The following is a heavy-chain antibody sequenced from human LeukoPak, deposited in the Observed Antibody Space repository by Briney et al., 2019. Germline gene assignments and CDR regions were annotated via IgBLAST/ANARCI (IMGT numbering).Heavy chain of an antibody. Sequence: ASVKVSCKASGYTFTSYGISWVRQAPGQGLEWMGWISAYNGNTNYAQKLQGRVTMTTDTSTSTAYMELRSLRSDDTAVYYCARDHKLLWFGELLTPSDMDVWGKGTTVTISS. CDR3: ARDHKLLWFGELLTPSDMDV. D-gene: IGHD3-10*01. V-gene: IGHV1-18*01. J-gene: IGHJ6*03. CDR2: ISAYNGNT. CDR1: GYTFTSYG.